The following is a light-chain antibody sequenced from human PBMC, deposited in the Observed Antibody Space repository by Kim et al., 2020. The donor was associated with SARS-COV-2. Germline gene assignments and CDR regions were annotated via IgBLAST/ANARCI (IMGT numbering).Light chain of an antibody. V-gene: IGKV3D-20*01. CDR3: QQYGTSPIT. CDR1: QSVTNRY. Sequence: EIVLTQSPATLSLSPGERATLSCGASQSVTNRYVAWYQQKPGLAPRLLIYNAVARATGIPDRFSGSGSGTDFTLSISRLEPEDFAVYFCQQYGTSPITFGQGTRLDIK. J-gene: IGKJ5*01. CDR2: NAV.